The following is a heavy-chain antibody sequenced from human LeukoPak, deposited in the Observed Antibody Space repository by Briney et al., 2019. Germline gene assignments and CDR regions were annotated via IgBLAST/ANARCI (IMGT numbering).Heavy chain of an antibody. CDR1: GFTFSSYS. Sequence: PGGSLRLSCAASGFTFSSYSMNWVRQAPGKGLEWVSSISRSSGSIYYAESVKGRFTISRDNAKKSLYLQMNSLRAEDTAVYYCARDAVAGTFVDYWGQGTLVTVSS. CDR3: ARDAVAGTFVDY. D-gene: IGHD6-19*01. J-gene: IGHJ4*02. V-gene: IGHV3-21*01. CDR2: ISRSSGSI.